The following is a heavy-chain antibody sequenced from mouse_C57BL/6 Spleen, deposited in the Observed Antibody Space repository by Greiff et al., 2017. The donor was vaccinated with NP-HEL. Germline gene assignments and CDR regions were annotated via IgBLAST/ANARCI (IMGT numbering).Heavy chain of an antibody. CDR3: ATTVVEFDY. CDR1: GYAFTNYL. V-gene: IGHV1-54*01. D-gene: IGHD1-1*01. Sequence: QVQLQQSGAELVRPGTSVKVSCKASGYAFTNYLIEWVKQRPGQGLEWIGVINPGSGGTNYNEKFKGKATLTADKSSSTAYMQLSSLTSEDSAVYFCATTVVEFDYWGQGTTLTVSS. CDR2: INPGSGGT. J-gene: IGHJ2*01.